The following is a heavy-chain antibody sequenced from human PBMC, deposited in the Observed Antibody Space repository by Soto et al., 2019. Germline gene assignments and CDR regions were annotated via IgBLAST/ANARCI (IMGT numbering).Heavy chain of an antibody. Sequence: PSETLSLTCTVSGGSISSGDYYWSWIRQPPGKGLEWIGYIYYTGSSYYNPSLKSRVTISVDTSKNQFSLKLSFVTAADTAVYYCARAPLPYCSGGSCYPGGAFDIWGQGTMVTV. J-gene: IGHJ3*02. CDR2: IYYTGSS. V-gene: IGHV4-30-4*01. CDR1: GGSISSGDYY. D-gene: IGHD2-15*01. CDR3: ARAPLPYCSGGSCYPGGAFDI.